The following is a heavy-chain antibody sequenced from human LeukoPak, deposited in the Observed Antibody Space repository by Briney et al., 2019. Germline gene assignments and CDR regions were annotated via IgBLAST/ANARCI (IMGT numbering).Heavy chain of an antibody. CDR2: INQDGSAE. V-gene: IGHV3-7*02. J-gene: IGHJ4*02. Sequence: GGSLRLSCAASGFTFSRFWMNWVRQAPGKGLEWVANINQDGSAEYYVDSVKGRFTISRDNAKNSLYLQMNSLRDEDTAVYYCARVNPDSSGYYSYYFDYWGQGTLVTVSS. CDR1: GFTFSRFW. D-gene: IGHD3-22*01. CDR3: ARVNPDSSGYYSYYFDY.